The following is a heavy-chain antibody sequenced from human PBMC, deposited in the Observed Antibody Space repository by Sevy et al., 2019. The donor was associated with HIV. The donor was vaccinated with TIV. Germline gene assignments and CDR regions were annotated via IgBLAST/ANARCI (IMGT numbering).Heavy chain of an antibody. CDR3: AKLQSGDCSRTSCRDYYFDS. CDR1: GFIFSNYA. D-gene: IGHD2-2*01. CDR2: ISGSGGTT. J-gene: IGHJ4*02. V-gene: IGHV3-23*01. Sequence: GESLKISCATSGFIFSNYAMSWVRQAPGKGLEWVSDISGSGGTTYYADAVRGRFTIYRDNSKNTLYLQMDSLRAEDTAVYYCAKLQSGDCSRTSCRDYYFDSWGQGTLVTVSS.